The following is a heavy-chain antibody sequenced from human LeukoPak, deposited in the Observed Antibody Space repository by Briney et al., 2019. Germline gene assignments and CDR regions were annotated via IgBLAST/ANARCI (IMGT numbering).Heavy chain of an antibody. J-gene: IGHJ2*01. D-gene: IGHD6-25*01. CDR2: YYYTGST. Sequence: SETLSLTCAVSGGSISSFYWSWIRQPPGKGLEWIGYYYYTGSTNYNPSLKSRVTMSVDTSKNQFSLKLSSVTAADTAVYYRATGSARYWYFDLWGRGTLVTVSS. CDR1: GGSISSFY. CDR3: ATGSARYWYFDL. V-gene: IGHV4-59*01.